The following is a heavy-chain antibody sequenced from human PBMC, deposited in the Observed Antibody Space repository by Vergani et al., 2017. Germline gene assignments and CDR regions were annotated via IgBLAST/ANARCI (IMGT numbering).Heavy chain of an antibody. D-gene: IGHD3-16*02. J-gene: IGHJ6*03. CDR3: ARETVVTSWDGYRFHYMDV. Sequence: QVQLQQWGAGLLKPSETLSLTCAVSGGAVNSGSNFWTWIRQPAGKGLEWIGRTSTDGSTNYNPSLKSRVTVSVDTSKTQISLRLTSVTAEDTAVYYCARETVVTSWDGYRFHYMDVWGKGTTVTVSS. CDR1: GGAVNSGSNF. V-gene: IGHV4-61*02. CDR2: TSTDGST.